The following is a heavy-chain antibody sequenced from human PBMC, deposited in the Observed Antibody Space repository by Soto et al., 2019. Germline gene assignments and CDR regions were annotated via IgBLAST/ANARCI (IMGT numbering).Heavy chain of an antibody. CDR1: GFTFSSYA. CDR3: ARDRGGGEGYCSGGSCYGDFYYYGMDV. D-gene: IGHD2-15*01. Sequence: QVQLVESGGGVVQPGRSLRLSCAASGFTFSSYAMHWVRQAPGKGLEWVAVISYDGSNKYYADSVKGRFTISRDNSKNRLYLQMNSLRAEDTAVYYCARDRGGGEGYCSGGSCYGDFYYYGMDVWGQGPTVTVSS. V-gene: IGHV3-30-3*01. J-gene: IGHJ6*02. CDR2: ISYDGSNK.